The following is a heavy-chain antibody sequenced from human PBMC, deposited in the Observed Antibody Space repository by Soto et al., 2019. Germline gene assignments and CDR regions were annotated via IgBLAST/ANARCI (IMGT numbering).Heavy chain of an antibody. CDR3: ATDREDGYSQH. CDR2: FDPEDGKA. V-gene: IGHV1-24*01. J-gene: IGHJ4*02. D-gene: IGHD5-18*01. Sequence: ASVKVSCKVSGYTLTESSMHWVRQAPGKGLEWMGGFDPEDGKAIYAQNFQGRVTMTEDSATDTAYMELSSLRSEDTAVYYCATDREDGYSQHWGQGTLVTVSS. CDR1: GYTLTESS.